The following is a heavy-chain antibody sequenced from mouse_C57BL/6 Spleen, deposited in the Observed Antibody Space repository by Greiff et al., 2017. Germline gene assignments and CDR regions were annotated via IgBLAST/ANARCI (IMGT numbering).Heavy chain of an antibody. V-gene: IGHV1-18*01. Sequence: VHVKQSGPELVKPGASVKIPCKASGYTFTDYNMDWVKQSHGNSLEWIGDINPNNGGTIYNQKFKGKATLTVDKSSSTAYMELRSLTSEDTAVYYCAREGDQYYAFDYWGQGTTLTVSS. CDR3: AREGDQYYAFDY. D-gene: IGHD1-1*02. CDR1: GYTFTDYN. CDR2: INPNNGGT. J-gene: IGHJ2*01.